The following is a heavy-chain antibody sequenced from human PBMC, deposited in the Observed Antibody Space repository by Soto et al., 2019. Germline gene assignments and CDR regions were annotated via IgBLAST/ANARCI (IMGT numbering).Heavy chain of an antibody. D-gene: IGHD3-3*01. CDR2: IYYSGST. Sequence: SETLSLTCTVSGGSISSGGYYWSWIRQHPGKGLEWIGYIYYSGSTYYNPSLKSRVTISVDTSKNQFSLKLSSVTAADTAVYYCARSITIFGVVKQYYFDYWGQGTLVTVSS. V-gene: IGHV4-31*03. CDR1: GGSISSGGYY. CDR3: ARSITIFGVVKQYYFDY. J-gene: IGHJ4*02.